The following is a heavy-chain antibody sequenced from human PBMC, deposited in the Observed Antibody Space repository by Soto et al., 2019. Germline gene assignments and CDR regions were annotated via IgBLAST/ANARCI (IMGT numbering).Heavy chain of an antibody. V-gene: IGHV4-30-4*01. D-gene: IGHD6-6*01. CDR3: ARDSSSRSVLYYYGMDV. Sequence: SSETLSLTCTVSGGSISSGGYYWSWIRQPPGKGLEWIGYIYYSGSTHNNPSLKSRVTISVDTSKNQFSLKLSSVTAADTAVYYCARDSSSRSVLYYYGMDVWGQGTTVTVSS. J-gene: IGHJ6*02. CDR1: GGSISSGGYY. CDR2: IYYSGST.